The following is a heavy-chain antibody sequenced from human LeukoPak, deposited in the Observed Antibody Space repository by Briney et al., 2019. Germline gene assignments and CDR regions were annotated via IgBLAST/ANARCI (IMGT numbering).Heavy chain of an antibody. D-gene: IGHD6-19*01. CDR2: ISSSGSTI. CDR1: GFTFSDYY. CDR3: AGHLAVAGTFTFDY. J-gene: IGHJ4*02. V-gene: IGHV3-11*04. Sequence: GGSLRLSCAASGFTFSDYYMSWIRQAPGKGLEWVSYISSSGSTIYYADSVKGRFTISRDNAKNSLSLQMNSLRAEDTAVYYCAGHLAVAGTFTFDYWGQGTLVTVSS.